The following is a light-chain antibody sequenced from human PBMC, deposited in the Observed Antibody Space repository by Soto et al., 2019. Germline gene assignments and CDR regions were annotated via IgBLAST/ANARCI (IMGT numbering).Light chain of an antibody. Sequence: EIVMTQSTATLSVSPGERATLSCRASQSVSSNLAWYQQKPGQAPRLLIYGASTRATGIPARFSGSGSGTEFTLTISSLQSEDFAVYYCQQYNNWLGTFGQGTKVEIK. J-gene: IGKJ1*01. V-gene: IGKV3-15*01. CDR3: QQYNNWLGT. CDR1: QSVSSN. CDR2: GAS.